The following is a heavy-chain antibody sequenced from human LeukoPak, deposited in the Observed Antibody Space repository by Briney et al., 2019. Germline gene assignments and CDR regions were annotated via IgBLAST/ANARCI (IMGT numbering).Heavy chain of an antibody. CDR2: IRYDGSNK. CDR3: AKDSYYDSSGWSY. J-gene: IGHJ4*02. D-gene: IGHD3-22*01. V-gene: IGHV3-30*02. CDR1: GFTFSSYW. Sequence: GGSLRLSCAASGFTFSSYWMHWVRQAPGKGLEWVAFIRYDGSNKYYADSVKGRFTISRDNSKNTLYLQMNSLRAEDTAVYYCAKDSYYDSSGWSYWGQGTLVTVSS.